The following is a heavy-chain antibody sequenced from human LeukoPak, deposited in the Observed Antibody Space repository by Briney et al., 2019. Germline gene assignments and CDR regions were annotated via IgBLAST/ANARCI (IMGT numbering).Heavy chain of an antibody. CDR2: IYDSGST. Sequence: SAALSLTCTVSDGSMRRYYWSWVRQPPRKGLEWIGYIYDSGSTKYTPSLQSRVTISGDTSKKQFSLRLNSVAAADTAMYYCAKGGRATQKHYDFWSERLYYSCMDVWGKGTTVTVSS. J-gene: IGHJ6*03. D-gene: IGHD3-3*01. CDR1: DGSMRRYY. V-gene: IGHV4-59*01. CDR3: AKGGRATQKHYDFWSERLYYSCMDV.